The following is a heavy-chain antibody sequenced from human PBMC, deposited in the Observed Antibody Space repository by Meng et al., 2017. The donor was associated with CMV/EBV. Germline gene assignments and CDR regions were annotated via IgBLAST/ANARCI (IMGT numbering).Heavy chain of an antibody. CDR1: GGSITSGDYY. CDR3: ATHILANYYDSSGYVY. D-gene: IGHD3-22*01. CDR2: IYYSGYT. J-gene: IGHJ4*02. V-gene: IGHV4-30-4*08. Sequence: SETLSLTCTVSGGSITSGDYYWSWIRQPPGKGLEWIGYIYYSGYTYYNPSLKSRVSISVDTSKNQFSLKLSSVTAADTAVYYCATHILANYYDSSGYVYWGQGTLVTVSS.